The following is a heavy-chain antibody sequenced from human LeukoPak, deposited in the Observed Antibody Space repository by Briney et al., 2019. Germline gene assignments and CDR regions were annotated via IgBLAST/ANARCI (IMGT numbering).Heavy chain of an antibody. Sequence: GESLKISYKASGYNFASYWIGWVRQMPGKGLEWMGIIYPGDSETIYSPSFQGQVTISADKSISTAYLQWNSLKASDTAMYYCAKPSGSYRQGLRHFDYWGQGTLVTVSS. CDR1: GYNFASYW. J-gene: IGHJ4*02. CDR3: AKPSGSYRQGLRHFDY. CDR2: IYPGDSET. D-gene: IGHD1-26*01. V-gene: IGHV5-51*01.